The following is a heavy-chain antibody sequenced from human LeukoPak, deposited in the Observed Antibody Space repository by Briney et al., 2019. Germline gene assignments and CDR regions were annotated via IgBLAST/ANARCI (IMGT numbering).Heavy chain of an antibody. CDR2: IYYSGST. Sequence: SETLPLTCTVSGGSISSYYWSWIRQPPGRGLAWIGYIYYSGSTNYNPPLKRRVTISVDTSKNQYSLTMSSVTAADTAWYYCARVGVAECGGICFSYYFYHSGHGALGTVSS. V-gene: IGHV4-59*01. D-gene: IGHD2-8*02. CDR1: GGSISSYY. CDR3: ARVGVAECGGICFSYYFYH. J-gene: IGHJ4*03.